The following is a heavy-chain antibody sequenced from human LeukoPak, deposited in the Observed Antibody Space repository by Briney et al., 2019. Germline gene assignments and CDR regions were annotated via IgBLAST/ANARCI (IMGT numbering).Heavy chain of an antibody. CDR3: AIPTYYYDSSGYAQGDY. J-gene: IGHJ4*02. D-gene: IGHD3-22*01. CDR2: IQYDGSKT. V-gene: IGHV3-30*02. Sequence: GSLRLSCAGSGFTFSHYGMHWVRQAPGKGLEWVAGIQYDGSKTYYGDSVKGRFSISRDNSRNTLYLQMNSLRAEDTAVYYCAIPTYYYDSSGYAQGDYWGQGTLVTVSS. CDR1: GFTFSHYG.